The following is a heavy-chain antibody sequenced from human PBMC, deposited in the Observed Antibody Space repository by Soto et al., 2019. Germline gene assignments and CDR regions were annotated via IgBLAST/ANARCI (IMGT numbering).Heavy chain of an antibody. J-gene: IGHJ4*01. Sequence: PSETLSLTCAVYGVPFSGYYWRWIRQSPGKGLEWIGEINHSGTTNYNPSLKSRVTMLVDTSKNQFSLSLSSVTAADTAVYYCANLIVFHSSYSHDYWGHGTLVTVSS. D-gene: IGHD2-15*01. CDR2: INHSGTT. CDR1: GVPFSGYY. V-gene: IGHV4-34*01. CDR3: ANLIVFHSSYSHDY.